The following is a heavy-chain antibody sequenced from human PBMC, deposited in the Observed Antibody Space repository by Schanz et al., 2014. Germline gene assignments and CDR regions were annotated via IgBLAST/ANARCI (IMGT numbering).Heavy chain of an antibody. CDR1: GITLSNYA. V-gene: IGHV3-23*04. Sequence: EVHLVESGGGLVQPGGSLRLSCAASGITLSNYAMSWVRQAPGKGLEWVSAISGSGGSTYYADSVKGRFTISRDNSKNTLYLQMNSLRAEDTAVYYCAKGRFGELSAFDIWGQGTMVTVSS. D-gene: IGHD3-10*01. CDR3: AKGRFGELSAFDI. J-gene: IGHJ3*02. CDR2: ISGSGGST.